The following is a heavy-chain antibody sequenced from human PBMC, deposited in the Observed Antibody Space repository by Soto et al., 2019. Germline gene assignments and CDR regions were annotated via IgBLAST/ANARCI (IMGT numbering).Heavy chain of an antibody. V-gene: IGHV3-30*03. J-gene: IGHJ4*01. CDR3: ATDAGAVAGFDC. D-gene: IGHD6-19*01. CDR2: ISYDGSNK. Sequence: QVQLVESGGGVVQPGRSLRLSCAASGFTFSSYGMHWVRQAPGKGLEWVAVISYDGSNKYYAYSVKGRFTNSRDNAKNTLYKQMNGLRAHDTAVYYHATDAGAVAGFDCWGHGTLVTVSS. CDR1: GFTFSSYG.